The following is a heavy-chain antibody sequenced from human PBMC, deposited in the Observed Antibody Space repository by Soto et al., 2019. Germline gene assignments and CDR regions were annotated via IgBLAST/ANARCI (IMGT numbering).Heavy chain of an antibody. CDR1: GFTFSSYG. J-gene: IGHJ4*02. CDR2: ISYDGSNK. D-gene: IGHD3-10*01. Sequence: QVQLVESGGGVVQPGRSLRLSCAASGFTFSSYGMHWVRQAPGKGLEWAAVISYDGSNKYYADSVKGRFTISRDNSKNTLYLQMNSLRAEDTAVYYCAKDGRCGELSPLGYWGQGTLVTVSS. V-gene: IGHV3-30*18. CDR3: AKDGRCGELSPLGY.